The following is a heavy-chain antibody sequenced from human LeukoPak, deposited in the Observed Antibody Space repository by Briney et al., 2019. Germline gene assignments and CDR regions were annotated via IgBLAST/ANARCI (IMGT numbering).Heavy chain of an antibody. D-gene: IGHD3-9*01. CDR1: GFTVSSNY. J-gene: IGHJ6*02. CDR3: ARDLEYYDILTGYYSPYGMDV. V-gene: IGHV3-66*01. Sequence: GGSLRLSCAVSGFTVSSNYMSWVRQAPGKGLEWVSVIYSGYGTSYVDSVKGRFTISRDNSKNTLYLQMNSLRAEDTAVYYCARDLEYYDILTGYYSPYGMDVWGQGTTVTVSS. CDR2: IYSGYGT.